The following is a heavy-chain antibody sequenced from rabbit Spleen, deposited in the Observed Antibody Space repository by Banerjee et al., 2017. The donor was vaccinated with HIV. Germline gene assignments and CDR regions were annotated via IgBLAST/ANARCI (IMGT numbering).Heavy chain of an antibody. Sequence: QLVESGGGLVQPGASLTLTCTAFGFTISGYWMNWVRQAPGKGLEWIGIIYPITETTYYANWVNGRFTISTDNAQHTVDLQMNSLTAADTATYFCARDLAAWNSGSYAFNLWGPGTLVTVS. V-gene: IGHV1S7*01. J-gene: IGHJ4*01. CDR1: GFTISGYW. D-gene: IGHD1-1*01. CDR2: IYPITETT. CDR3: ARDLAAWNSGSYAFNL.